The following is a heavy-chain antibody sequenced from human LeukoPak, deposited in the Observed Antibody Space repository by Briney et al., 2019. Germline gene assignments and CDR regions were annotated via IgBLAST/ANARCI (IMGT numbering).Heavy chain of an antibody. J-gene: IGHJ6*02. D-gene: IGHD6-6*01. Sequence: SETLSLTCTVSGGSLSSGSYYWSWIRQPAGKGLEWIGRIYTSGSTNYNPSLKSRVTISVDTSKNQFPLKLSSVTAADTAVYYCARGGSSRPHYYGMDVWGQGTTVTVSS. CDR3: ARGGSSRPHYYGMDV. CDR2: IYTSGST. V-gene: IGHV4-61*02. CDR1: GGSLSSGSYY.